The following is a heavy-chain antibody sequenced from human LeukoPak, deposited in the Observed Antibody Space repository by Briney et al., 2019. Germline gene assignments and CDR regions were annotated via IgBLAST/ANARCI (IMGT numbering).Heavy chain of an antibody. J-gene: IGHJ4*02. CDR3: ARDLDYYDSSGYSQLGD. Sequence: ASVKVSCKASGYTFTAYHMHWVRQAPGQGLEWMGWINPNSGGTNYAQKFQGRVTMIRDTSISTAYMELSKLTSDDTAVYYCARDLDYYDSSGYSQLGDWGQGTLVTVSS. D-gene: IGHD3-22*01. V-gene: IGHV1-2*02. CDR1: GYTFTAYH. CDR2: INPNSGGT.